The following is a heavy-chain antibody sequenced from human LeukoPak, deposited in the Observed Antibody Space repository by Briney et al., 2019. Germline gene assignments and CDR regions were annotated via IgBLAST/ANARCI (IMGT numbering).Heavy chain of an antibody. D-gene: IGHD3-9*01. Sequence: SETLSLTCTVSGGSISSSSYYWGWIRQPPGKGLEWIGSIYYSGSTYHNPSLKSRVTISVDTSKNQFSLKLSSVTAADTAVYYCARHKGRYFDWLLPYFDYWGQGTLVTVSS. J-gene: IGHJ4*02. CDR3: ARHKGRYFDWLLPYFDY. CDR1: GGSISSSSYY. V-gene: IGHV4-39*01. CDR2: IYYSGST.